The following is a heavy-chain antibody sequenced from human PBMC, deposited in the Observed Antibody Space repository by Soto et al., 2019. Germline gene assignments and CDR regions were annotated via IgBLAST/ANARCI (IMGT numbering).Heavy chain of an antibody. D-gene: IGHD1-26*01. CDR2: FYWDDDK. V-gene: IGHV2-5*02. CDR1: GFSLRTTGVG. J-gene: IGHJ4*02. Sequence: QITLKESGPPLVKPTQTLTLTCTYSGFSLRTTGVGVGWIRQPPGKALEWLGIFYWDDDKRYSPSLKNRLTLXNDLSQSQVDLTLTTMAPVDTATYYCAPTWGFPFDCWGQGTLVIVSS. CDR3: APTWGFPFDC.